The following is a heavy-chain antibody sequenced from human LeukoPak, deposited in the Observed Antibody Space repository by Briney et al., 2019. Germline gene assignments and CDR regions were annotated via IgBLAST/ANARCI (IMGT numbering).Heavy chain of an antibody. CDR3: SRCSTSCSI. D-gene: IGHD2-2*01. CDR2: INHSGST. Sequence: SETLSLTCAVYGGSFSGYYWSWIRQPPGKGLEWIGEINHSGSTNYNLSLKSRVTISVDTSKNQFSLKLSSVTAADTAVYYCSRCSTSCSIWGQGTLVTVSS. J-gene: IGHJ4*02. V-gene: IGHV4-34*03. CDR1: GGSFSGYY.